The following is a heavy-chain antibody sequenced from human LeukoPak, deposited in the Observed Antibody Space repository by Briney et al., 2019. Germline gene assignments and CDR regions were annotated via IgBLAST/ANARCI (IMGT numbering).Heavy chain of an antibody. Sequence: PSETLSLTCAVYGGSFSGYYWSWIRQPPGKGLEWIGEINHSGSTNYNPSLKSRVTISVDTSKNQFSLKLSSVTAADTAVYYCARGGLRYSTLKNAFDIWGQGTMVTVSS. CDR2: INHSGST. J-gene: IGHJ3*02. V-gene: IGHV4-34*01. CDR3: ARGGLRYSTLKNAFDI. D-gene: IGHD3-9*01. CDR1: GGSFSGYY.